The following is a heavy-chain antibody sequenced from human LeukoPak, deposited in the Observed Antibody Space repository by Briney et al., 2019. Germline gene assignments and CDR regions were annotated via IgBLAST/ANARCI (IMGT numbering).Heavy chain of an antibody. CDR3: ATYSGYYYY. V-gene: IGHV1-24*01. J-gene: IGHJ4*02. CDR1: GYTFTELA. CDR2: FDPEDGET. D-gene: IGHD3-3*01. Sequence: ASVKVSCKVSGYTFTELAMHWVRQAPGEGLEWMGGFDPEDGETVYAQKFQGRVTMTEDTSTDTAYMELSSLSSEDTAVYFCATYSGYYYYWGQGTLVTVSS.